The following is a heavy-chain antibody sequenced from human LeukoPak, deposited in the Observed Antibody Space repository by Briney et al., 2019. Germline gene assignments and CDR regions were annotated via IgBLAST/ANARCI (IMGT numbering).Heavy chain of an antibody. CDR3: ARLDFAGYVFDV. V-gene: IGHV5-51*01. Sequence: GESLKISCKGSGYNFTTYWIGWVRQMPGQGLEWMGLIFPGDSHTRNSPSFQGQVTISADKSITTAYLQWSSLKASDTAMYYCARLDFAGYVFDVWGHGTMVTVSS. J-gene: IGHJ3*01. CDR1: GYNFTTYW. CDR2: IFPGDSHT. D-gene: IGHD3-9*01.